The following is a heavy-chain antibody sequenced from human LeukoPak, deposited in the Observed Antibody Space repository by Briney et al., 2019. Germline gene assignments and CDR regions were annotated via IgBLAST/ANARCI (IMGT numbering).Heavy chain of an antibody. CDR3: ARVLRAASWRSYDY. D-gene: IGHD5-18*01. CDR1: GGSVSNSLYY. J-gene: IGHJ4*02. Sequence: SETLSLTCTVSGGSVSNSLYYWSWIRQPPGKGLEWIGYIYYNGDTNYNPSLKSRVIISIDTSSNQFSLRLNSMTAADTAVYYCARVLRAASWRSYDYWGQGSLVTVSS. CDR2: IYYNGDT. V-gene: IGHV4-61*01.